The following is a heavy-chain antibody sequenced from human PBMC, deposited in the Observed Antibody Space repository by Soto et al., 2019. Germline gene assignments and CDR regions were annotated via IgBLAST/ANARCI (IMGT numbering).Heavy chain of an antibody. CDR2: IYYSGST. J-gene: IGHJ3*02. V-gene: IGHV4-59*08. CDR1: GGSIGSYY. D-gene: IGHD3-9*01. CDR3: ARLKSYYDILTGYSHHYDAFDI. Sequence: PSETLSLTCTVSGGSIGSYYWSWIRQPPGKGLEWIGYIYYSGSTNYNPSLKSRVTISVDTSKNQFSLKLSSVTAADTAVYYCARLKSYYDILTGYSHHYDAFDIWGQGTMVTVSS.